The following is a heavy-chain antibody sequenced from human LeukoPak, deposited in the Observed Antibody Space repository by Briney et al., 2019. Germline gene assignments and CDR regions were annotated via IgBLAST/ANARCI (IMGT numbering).Heavy chain of an antibody. CDR2: IYTSV. J-gene: IGHJ2*01. CDR1: GGSISGGTYY. V-gene: IGHV4-61*02. CDR3: ARKKAELYRHFDL. Sequence: MSSETLSLTCTVSGGSISGGTYYWSWIRQLAGKGLEWIGRIYTSVSVGTSKNQFSLKLSSVTAADTAVYYCARKKAELYRHFDLWGRGTLVTVSS. D-gene: IGHD1-26*01.